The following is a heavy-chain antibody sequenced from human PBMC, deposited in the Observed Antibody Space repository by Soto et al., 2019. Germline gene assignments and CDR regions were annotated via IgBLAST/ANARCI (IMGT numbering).Heavy chain of an antibody. D-gene: IGHD3-16*01. J-gene: IGHJ4*02. V-gene: IGHV3-7*01. CDR1: KFTFGDYW. Sequence: LRLSCAVPKFTFGDYWMSWVRQAPGKGLEWVSNIKQDGSDRNYADSVKGRFTISRDYAGNSMYLQMNSLRAEDTAVYYCASLSYGQLTYFDNWGQGALVTVSS. CDR2: IKQDGSDR. CDR3: ASLSYGQLTYFDN.